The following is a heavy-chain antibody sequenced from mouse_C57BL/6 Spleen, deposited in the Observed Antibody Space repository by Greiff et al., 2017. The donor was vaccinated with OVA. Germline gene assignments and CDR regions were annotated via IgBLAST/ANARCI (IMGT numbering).Heavy chain of an antibody. CDR1: GYTFTSYW. CDR3: ARTGTAQAYFDY. CDR2: IDPSDSYT. V-gene: IGHV1-69*01. D-gene: IGHD3-2*02. Sequence: VQLQQSGAELVMPGASVKLSCKASGYTFTSYWMHWVKQRPGQGLEWIGEIDPSDSYTNYNQKFKGKSTLTVDKSSSTAYMQLSSLTSEDSAVYYCARTGTAQAYFDYWGQGTTLTVSS. J-gene: IGHJ2*01.